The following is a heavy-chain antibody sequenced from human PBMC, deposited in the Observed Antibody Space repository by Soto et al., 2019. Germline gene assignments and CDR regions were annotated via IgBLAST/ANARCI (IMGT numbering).Heavy chain of an antibody. CDR1: VCSIISINW. J-gene: IGHJ4*02. CDR2: IYHSGST. V-gene: IGHV4-4*02. CDR3: AREIHDGGPMDY. Sequence: SETRSLTCSFSVCSIISINWCSCFRQPPGKWLELIGEIYHSGSTNYNPSLKSRVTISVDKSKNQFSLKLSSVTAADTAVYYCAREIHDGGPMDYWGQGTLVTVSS. D-gene: IGHD2-15*01.